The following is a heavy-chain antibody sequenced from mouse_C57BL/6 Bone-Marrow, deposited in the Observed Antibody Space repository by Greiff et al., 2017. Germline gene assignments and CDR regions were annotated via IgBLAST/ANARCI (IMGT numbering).Heavy chain of an antibody. D-gene: IGHD1-1*01. Sequence: QVQLQQSGPELVKPGASVKISCKASGYAFSSSWMNWVKQRPGKGLEWIGRIYPGDGDTNYNGKLKGKATLTADKSSSTAYMQLSSLTSEDSAVYFCARGLRLYYFDYWGQGTTLTVSS. CDR3: ARGLRLYYFDY. V-gene: IGHV1-82*01. J-gene: IGHJ2*01. CDR1: GYAFSSSW. CDR2: IYPGDGDT.